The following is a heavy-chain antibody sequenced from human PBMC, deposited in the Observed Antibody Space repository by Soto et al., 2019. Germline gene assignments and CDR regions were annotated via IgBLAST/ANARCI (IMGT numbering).Heavy chain of an antibody. V-gene: IGHV1-69*13. D-gene: IGHD1-20*01. CDR3: ARSITGTVSYYYGMDV. CDR1: GGTFSSYA. J-gene: IGHJ6*02. CDR2: IIPIFGTA. Sequence: GASVKVSCKASGGTFSSYAISWVRQAHGQGLEWMGGIIPIFGTANYAQKFQGRVTITADESTSTAYMELSSLRSEDTAVYYCARSITGTVSYYYGMDVWGQGTTVTVSS.